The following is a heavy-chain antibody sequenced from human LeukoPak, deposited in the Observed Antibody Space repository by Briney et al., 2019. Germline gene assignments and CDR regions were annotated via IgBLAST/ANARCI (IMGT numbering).Heavy chain of an antibody. CDR1: GYSISSTNW. J-gene: IGHJ4*02. CDR3: AKSVDGGNSPFDY. D-gene: IGHD4-23*01. Sequence: PSDTLSLTCAVSGYSISSTNWWGWIRQPPGKGLEWIGYIYYSGTTHYNPSLKSRVTMSVDASKNQFSLKLSSVTAVDTAMYYCAKSVDGGNSPFDYWGQGTLVTVSS. CDR2: IYYSGTT. V-gene: IGHV4-28*01.